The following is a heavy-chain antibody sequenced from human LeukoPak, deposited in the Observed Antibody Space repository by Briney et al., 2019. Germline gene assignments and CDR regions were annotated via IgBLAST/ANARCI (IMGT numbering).Heavy chain of an antibody. CDR1: GFTFSSYA. Sequence: TGGSLRLSCAASGFTFSSYAMSWVRQAPGKGLEWVSAISGSGGSTYYADSVKGRFTISRDNSKNTLYLQMNSLRAEDTAVYYCATEKHHDFWSGSYYYYMDVWGKGTTVTVS. D-gene: IGHD3-3*01. J-gene: IGHJ6*03. CDR2: ISGSGGST. CDR3: ATEKHHDFWSGSYYYYMDV. V-gene: IGHV3-23*01.